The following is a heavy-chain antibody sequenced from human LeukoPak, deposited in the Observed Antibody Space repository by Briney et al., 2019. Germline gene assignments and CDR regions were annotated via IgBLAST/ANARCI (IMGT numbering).Heavy chain of an antibody. Sequence: GRSLRLSCTASGFTFSSYSMNWVRQAPGKGLEWVSYISSSSSTIYYADSVKGRFTISRDNAKNSLYLQMNSLRAEDTAVYYCASNGNILTGYQDYWGQGTLVTVSS. D-gene: IGHD3-9*01. V-gene: IGHV3-48*01. CDR1: GFTFSSYS. J-gene: IGHJ4*02. CDR3: ASNGNILTGYQDY. CDR2: ISSSSSTI.